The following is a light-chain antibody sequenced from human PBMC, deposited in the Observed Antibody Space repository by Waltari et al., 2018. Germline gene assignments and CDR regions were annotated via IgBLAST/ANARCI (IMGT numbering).Light chain of an antibody. CDR1: QSISGN. Sequence: EIVMTQFPATLSVSSGESATLSYRASQSISGNLAWYQQKPGQAPRLLIYGAYTRATGIPDRFSGSGSGTEFTLTVSSLQSEDFAVYYCQQYSDWPRYTFGQGTKLEIK. CDR3: QQYSDWPRYT. CDR2: GAY. V-gene: IGKV3-15*01. J-gene: IGKJ2*01.